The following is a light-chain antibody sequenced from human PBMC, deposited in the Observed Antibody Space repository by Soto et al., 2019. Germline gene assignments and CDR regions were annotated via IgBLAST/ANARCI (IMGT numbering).Light chain of an antibody. CDR3: SSHTSVNTRV. J-gene: IGLJ1*01. CDR1: SSDFGTYDY. V-gene: IGLV2-14*01. CDR2: EVT. Sequence: QSALTQPASVSGSPGQSIAISCTGTSSDFGTYDYVSWYQQYPDKAPKLIIYEVTQRPSGVSNRFSGSKSGNTASLTIAGLQAEDEADYYYSSHTSVNTRVFGTRTKLTV.